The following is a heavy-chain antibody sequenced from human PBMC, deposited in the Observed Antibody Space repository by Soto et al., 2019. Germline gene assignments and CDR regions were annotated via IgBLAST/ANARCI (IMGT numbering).Heavy chain of an antibody. Sequence: GGSLRLSCSASGFTFSSYAMHWVRQAPGKGLEYVSAISSNGGSTYYADSVKARFTISSDNSKNTLHLQMSSLRAEDTAVYYCAKDSPVGSGWYLNGMDVWGQGTTVTVSS. CDR3: AKDSPVGSGWYLNGMDV. CDR2: ISSNGGST. CDR1: GFTFSSYA. V-gene: IGHV3-64D*06. J-gene: IGHJ6*02. D-gene: IGHD6-19*01.